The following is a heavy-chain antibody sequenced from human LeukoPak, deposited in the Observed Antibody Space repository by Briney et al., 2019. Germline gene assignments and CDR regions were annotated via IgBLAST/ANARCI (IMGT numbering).Heavy chain of an antibody. Sequence: PGRSLRLSCEASGFSFSTYGMHWVRQAPGKGLEWVALIWFGGSNKHYADSVKGRFTISRDNSKNTMYLQMDSLRAEDTAVYYCARVVSYYGSSYRLLDLWGRGTLVTVSS. CDR2: IWFGGSNK. CDR3: ARVVSYYGSSYRLLDL. D-gene: IGHD3-10*01. V-gene: IGHV3-33*01. J-gene: IGHJ2*01. CDR1: GFSFSTYG.